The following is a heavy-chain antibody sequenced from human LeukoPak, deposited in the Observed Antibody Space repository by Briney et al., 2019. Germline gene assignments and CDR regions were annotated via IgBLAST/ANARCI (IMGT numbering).Heavy chain of an antibody. CDR1: GFTFSSYW. D-gene: IGHD5-12*01. V-gene: IGHV3-74*01. CDR2: INSDRSST. Sequence: GGSLRLSCAASGFTFSSYWMHWVRQAPGKGLMWVSGINSDRSSTSYADSVKGRFTISRDNAKNTLYLQMNSLRAEDTAVFYCARVGQAGYVGYPLDYRGQGTLVTVSS. CDR3: ARVGQAGYVGYPLDY. J-gene: IGHJ4*02.